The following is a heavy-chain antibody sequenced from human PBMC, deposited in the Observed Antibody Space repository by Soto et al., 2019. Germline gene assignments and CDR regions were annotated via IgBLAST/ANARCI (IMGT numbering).Heavy chain of an antibody. CDR2: ISGSGGTT. V-gene: IGHV3-23*01. Sequence: PGGSLRLSCAASGFTFSSYAMSWVRQAPGKGLEWVSAISGSGGTTYYADFVKGRFIISRDNSKNTLYLQMDSLRAEDTAVYYCAKSDTPTITAKSRPAFDYWGQGTLVTVSS. CDR1: GFTFSSYA. CDR3: AKSDTPTITAKSRPAFDY. J-gene: IGHJ4*02. D-gene: IGHD5-12*01.